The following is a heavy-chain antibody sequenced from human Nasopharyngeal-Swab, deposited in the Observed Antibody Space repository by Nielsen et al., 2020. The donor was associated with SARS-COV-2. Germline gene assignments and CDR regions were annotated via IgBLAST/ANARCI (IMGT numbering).Heavy chain of an antibody. J-gene: IGHJ5*02. V-gene: IGHV4-59*01. CDR2: IYNRGST. CDR1: GGSISSYY. D-gene: IGHD3-10*01. Sequence: SETLSLTCTVSGGSISSYYWSWIRQAPGKGLEWIGYIYNRGSTNYNPSLRSRVTISADTSNTQFSLKLISVTAEDTAVYYCARDGSAALGGWFDPWGHGILVTVSS. CDR3: ARDGSAALGGWFDP.